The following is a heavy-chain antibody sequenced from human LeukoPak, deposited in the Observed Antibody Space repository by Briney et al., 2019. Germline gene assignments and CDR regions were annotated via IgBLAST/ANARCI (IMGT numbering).Heavy chain of an antibody. CDR2: IFYSGNT. CDR1: SGSVSNSHYY. J-gene: IGHJ4*02. V-gene: IGHV4-39*07. D-gene: IGHD3-9*01. CDR3: ARVLSFDWFPYYFDY. Sequence: SETLSLTCTVSSGSVSNSHYYWAWVRQPPGKGLEWLGSIFYSGNTHYNPSLKSPVTISIDTSKNQFSLKVSSVTAADTAIYYCARVLSFDWFPYYFDYWGQGILVTVSS.